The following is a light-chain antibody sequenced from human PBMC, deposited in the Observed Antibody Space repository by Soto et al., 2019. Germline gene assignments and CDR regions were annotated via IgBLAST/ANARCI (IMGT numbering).Light chain of an antibody. V-gene: IGKV4-1*01. CDR3: QQYYSTPLT. CDR2: WAS. Sequence: DSVRTQSPDSVAVSLGERATINCKSSQSVLYSSNNKNYLAWYQQKPGQPPKLLIYWASTRESGVPDRFSGSGSGTDFTLTISSLQAEDVAVYYCQQYYSTPLTFGGGTKV. J-gene: IGKJ4*01. CDR1: QSVLYSSNNKNY.